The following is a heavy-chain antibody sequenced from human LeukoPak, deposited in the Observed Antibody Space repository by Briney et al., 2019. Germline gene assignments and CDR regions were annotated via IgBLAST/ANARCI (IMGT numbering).Heavy chain of an antibody. Sequence: GGSLRLSCAASGFTFNDYYMSWFRQAPGKGLEWLSFISGSGTSIFYADSVKGRFTISRDNAKNSLHLQMNSLRAEDTAVYYCARETMTTSNWGQGILVTVSS. V-gene: IGHV3-11*04. J-gene: IGHJ4*02. CDR1: GFTFNDYY. D-gene: IGHD2/OR15-2a*01. CDR2: ISGSGTSI. CDR3: ARETMTTSN.